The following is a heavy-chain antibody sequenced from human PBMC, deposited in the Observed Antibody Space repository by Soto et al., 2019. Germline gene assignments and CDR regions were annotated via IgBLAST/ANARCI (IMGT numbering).Heavy chain of an antibody. J-gene: IGHJ5*02. Sequence: QVQLVQSGAEVKKPGSSVKVSCKASGGTFSSYTISWVRQAPGQGLEWMGRIIPILGIANYAQKFQGRVTITADKSTSTAYMELSSLRSEDTAVYYCAGGLGGGDPGNWFDPWGQGTLVTVSS. CDR3: AGGLGGGDPGNWFDP. CDR1: GGTFSSYT. D-gene: IGHD3-16*01. V-gene: IGHV1-69*02. CDR2: IIPILGIA.